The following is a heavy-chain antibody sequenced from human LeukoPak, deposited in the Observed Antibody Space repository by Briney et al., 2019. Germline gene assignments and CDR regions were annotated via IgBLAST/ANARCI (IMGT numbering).Heavy chain of an antibody. V-gene: IGHV4-59*01. Sequence: SETLSLTCTVSGGSISSYYWSWIRQPPGKGLEWVGYIYYSGSTNYNPPLKSRVTISVDTSKNLFSLKLSSVTAADTAVYYCARGRPRFDYWGQGTLVTVSS. CDR1: GGSISSYY. CDR3: ARGRPRFDY. J-gene: IGHJ4*02. CDR2: IYYSGST.